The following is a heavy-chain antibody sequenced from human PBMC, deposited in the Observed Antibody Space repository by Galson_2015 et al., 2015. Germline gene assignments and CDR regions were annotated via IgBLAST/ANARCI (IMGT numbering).Heavy chain of an antibody. Sequence: SVKVSCKASGYTFTAYYIHWVRQAPGQGLEWMGVINPGGGSTPYAQNFQGRVTMTRDTSTTTVYMELSSLRSEDTAVYYCARGPQYPPFDTWGQGTLVTVSS. CDR2: INPGGGST. D-gene: IGHD2/OR15-2a*01. V-gene: IGHV1-46*01. CDR3: ARGPQYPPFDT. CDR1: GYTFTAYY. J-gene: IGHJ4*02.